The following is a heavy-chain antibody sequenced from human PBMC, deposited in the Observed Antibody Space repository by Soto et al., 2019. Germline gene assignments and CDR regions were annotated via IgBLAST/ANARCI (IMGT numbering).Heavy chain of an antibody. CDR2: MNPNSGNT. CDR3: ARGHVIYEYIWGSYRYTRWFDP. J-gene: IGHJ5*02. V-gene: IGHV1-8*01. D-gene: IGHD3-16*02. CDR1: GYTFTSYD. Sequence: QVQLVQSGAEVKKPGASVKVSCKASGYTFTSYDINWVRQATGQGLEWMGWMNPNSGNTGYAQKFQGRVTMTRNTSISTAYMELSSLRSEDTAVYYCARGHVIYEYIWGSYRYTRWFDPWGQGTLVTVSS.